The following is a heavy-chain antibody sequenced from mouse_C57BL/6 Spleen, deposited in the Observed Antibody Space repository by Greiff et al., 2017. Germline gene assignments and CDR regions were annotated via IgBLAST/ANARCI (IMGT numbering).Heavy chain of an antibody. CDR1: VYTFASSW. V-gene: IGHV1-59*01. Sequence: QVHVKQPGAELVRPGTSVQLSSKASVYTFASSWLHWVKQRPGQGLEWIGVIDPSDSYTNYNQKFQGKATLTVDTSSSTAYMQLSSLTSEDSAVYYCARDDYGSREGFHYRRHVATLTV. D-gene: IGHD1-1*01. CDR3: ARDDYGSREGFHY. J-gene: IGHJ2*01. CDR2: IDPSDSYT.